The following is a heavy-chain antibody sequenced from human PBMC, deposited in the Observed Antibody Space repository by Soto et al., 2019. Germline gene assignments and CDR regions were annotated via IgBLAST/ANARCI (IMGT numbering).Heavy chain of an antibody. J-gene: IGHJ6*02. Sequence: ESGGGVVQPGRSLRLSCAASGFTFSSYGMHWVRQAPGKGLEWVAVISYDGSNKYYADSVKGRFTISRDNSKNTLYLQMNSLRAEDTAVYYCAKEIQLWLSPGSDYYYGMDVGGQGTTVTVSS. CDR1: GFTFSSYG. D-gene: IGHD5-18*01. CDR2: ISYDGSNK. V-gene: IGHV3-30*18. CDR3: AKEIQLWLSPGSDYYYGMDV.